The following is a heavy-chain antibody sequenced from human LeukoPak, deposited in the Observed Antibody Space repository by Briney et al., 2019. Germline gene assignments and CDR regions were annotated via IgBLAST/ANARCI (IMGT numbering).Heavy chain of an antibody. D-gene: IGHD1-26*01. CDR3: ARDIVGADYFDY. CDR1: GGSISSGGYS. Sequence: SETLSLTCAVSGGSISSGGYSWSWIRQPPGKGLEWIGYIYHSGSTYYNPSLKSQVTISVDTSKNQFSLKLSSVTAADTAVYYCARDIVGADYFDYWSQGTLVTVSS. V-gene: IGHV4-30-2*01. J-gene: IGHJ4*02. CDR2: IYHSGST.